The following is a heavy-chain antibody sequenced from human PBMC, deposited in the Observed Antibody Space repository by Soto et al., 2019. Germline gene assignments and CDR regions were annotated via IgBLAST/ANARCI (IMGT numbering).Heavy chain of an antibody. CDR3: VRVLYGDYTRYFHF. D-gene: IGHD4-17*01. J-gene: IGHJ1*01. CDR2: ISGSTDTI. Sequence: TGGSLRLSCVASGFTFSAYAMNWVRQAPGKGLEWISYISGSTDTIYYADSVKGRFTISRDNAGNSLFLQMSSLRDEDTAVYYCVRVLYGDYTRYFHFWGPGTLVTVSS. CDR1: GFTFSAYA. V-gene: IGHV3-48*02.